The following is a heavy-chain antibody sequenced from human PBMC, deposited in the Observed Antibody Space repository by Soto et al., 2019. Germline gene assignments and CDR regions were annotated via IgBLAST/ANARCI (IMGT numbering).Heavy chain of an antibody. CDR3: ARVGQLQNWFAPPIDY. CDR1: GYTFTSYA. CDR2: INPSGGST. D-gene: IGHD3-10*01. V-gene: IGHV1-46*03. J-gene: IGHJ4*02. Sequence: ASVKVSCKASGYTFTSYAMHWVRQAPGQGLEWMGIINPSGGSTSYAQKFQGRVTMTRDTSTSTVYMELSSLRSEDTAVYYCARVGQLQNWFAPPIDYWGQGTLVTVSS.